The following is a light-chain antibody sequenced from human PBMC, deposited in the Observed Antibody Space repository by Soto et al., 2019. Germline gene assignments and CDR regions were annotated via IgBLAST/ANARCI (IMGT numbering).Light chain of an antibody. V-gene: IGLV2-8*01. Sequence: QAVLTQPPSASGSPGQSVTVSCTGSSSDIGDYNFVSWYQQHPGKAPKLIIYEVKKRPSGVPDRFSASKSGNTASLTVSGLQAEDEADYYCSSYAGNNNFVFGSGTKLTVL. J-gene: IGLJ1*01. CDR1: SSDIGDYNF. CDR3: SSYAGNNNFV. CDR2: EVK.